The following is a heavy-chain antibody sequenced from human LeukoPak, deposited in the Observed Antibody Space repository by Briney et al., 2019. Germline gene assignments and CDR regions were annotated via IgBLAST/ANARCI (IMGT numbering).Heavy chain of an antibody. CDR2: INPNSGGT. CDR1: GYTFTSYY. CDR3: ARGDFWSGYYGY. J-gene: IGHJ4*02. V-gene: IGHV1-2*02. D-gene: IGHD3-3*01. Sequence: ASVKVSCKASGYTFTSYYMHWVRQAPGQGLEWMGWINPNSGGTNYAQKFQGRVTMTRDTSISTAYMELSRLRSDDTAVYYCARGDFWSGYYGYWGQGTLVTVSS.